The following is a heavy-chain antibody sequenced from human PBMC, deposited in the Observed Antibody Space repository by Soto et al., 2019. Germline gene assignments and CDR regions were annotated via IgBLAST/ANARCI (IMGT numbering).Heavy chain of an antibody. J-gene: IGHJ4*02. CDR3: AKSLFYYDSSGYYPTFDY. V-gene: IGHV3-23*01. CDR2: ISGSGGST. CDR1: GFTFSSYA. D-gene: IGHD3-22*01. Sequence: GGSLRLSCAASGFTFSSYAMSWVRQAPGKGLEWVSAISGSGGSTYYADSVKGRFTISRDNSKNTLYLQMNSLRAEDTAVYYCAKSLFYYDSSGYYPTFDYWGQGTLVTVSS.